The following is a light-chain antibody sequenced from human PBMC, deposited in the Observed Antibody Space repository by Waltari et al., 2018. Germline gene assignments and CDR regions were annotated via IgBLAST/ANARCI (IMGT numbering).Light chain of an antibody. CDR2: KGN. CDR1: SGSISTPSY. V-gene: IGLV8-61*01. Sequence: QTVVTQDPSLSVSPGGTVTLTCALSSGSISTPSYASRYQQTPGQAPRPLVDKGNARSAWGPERLAGYNLGNQAALTITGAQADDESHYYWLLYMGSGIWVFGGGTKLTVL. J-gene: IGLJ3*02. CDR3: LLYMGSGIWV.